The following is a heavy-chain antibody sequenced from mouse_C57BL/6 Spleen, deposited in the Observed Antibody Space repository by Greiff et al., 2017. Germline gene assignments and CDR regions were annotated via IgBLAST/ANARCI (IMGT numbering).Heavy chain of an antibody. J-gene: IGHJ2*01. V-gene: IGHV5-17*01. CDR1: GFTFSDYG. CDR3: ARRATGVPYFDY. D-gene: IGHD1-1*01. CDR2: ISGGSSTI. Sequence: EVKLVESGGGLVKPGGSLKLSCAASGFTFSDYGMHWVRQAPEKGLEWVAYISGGSSTIYYADTVKGRSTITRDNATNTLFLQITSLRSEDMAMYYCARRATGVPYFDYWGQGTTLTVSS.